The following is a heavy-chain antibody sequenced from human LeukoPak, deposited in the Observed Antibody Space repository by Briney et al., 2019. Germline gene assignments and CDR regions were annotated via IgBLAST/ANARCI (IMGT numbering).Heavy chain of an antibody. CDR2: VTDVGTTT. J-gene: IGHJ4*02. D-gene: IGHD5-18*01. CDR3: VKEERGYSYGDY. Sequence: GGSLRLSCAASGFTFNNCAMSWVRPPPGKGLEWVSAVTDVGTTTYYADSVKGRFTISRDNSKNTVYLQMNYLTADDTARYYCVKEERGYSYGDYWGQGTLVTVSS. CDR1: GFTFNNCA. V-gene: IGHV3-23*01.